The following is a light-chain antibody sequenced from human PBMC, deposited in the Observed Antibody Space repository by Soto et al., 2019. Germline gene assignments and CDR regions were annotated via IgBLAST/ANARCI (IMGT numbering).Light chain of an antibody. CDR2: HTS. Sequence: EIVLTQSPATLSSSPGERATLSCRASQTVNSRLAWYQHKPGQAPRLLIYHTSNRATGIPARFSGSGSGTEFILTISSLQPEDFAVYYCQQYNNWPPTWTFGQGTKVDI. V-gene: IGKV3-11*01. J-gene: IGKJ1*01. CDR1: QTVNSR. CDR3: QQYNNWPPTWT.